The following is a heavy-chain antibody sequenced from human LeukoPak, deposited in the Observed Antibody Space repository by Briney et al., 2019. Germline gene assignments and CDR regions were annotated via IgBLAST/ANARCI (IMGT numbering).Heavy chain of an antibody. CDR1: GDSSSSSN. V-gene: IGHV3-23*01. J-gene: IGHJ4*02. CDR2: ISGSGVST. Sequence: GTLSLTCAVSGDSSSSSNWWSWVRQPPGKGLEWVSAISGSGVSTYYADSVKGRFTISRDNSKNMLYLQMNSLRAEDTAVYYCAKDGPLVGPYYFDYWGQGTLVTVSS. D-gene: IGHD1-26*01. CDR3: AKDGPLVGPYYFDY.